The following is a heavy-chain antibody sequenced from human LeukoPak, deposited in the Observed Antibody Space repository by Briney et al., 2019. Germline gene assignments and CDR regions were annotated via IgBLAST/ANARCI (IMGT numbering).Heavy chain of an antibody. CDR3: ARGGYSGYDNIDY. CDR2: ISSSSSTI. V-gene: IGHV3-48*01. J-gene: IGHJ4*02. D-gene: IGHD5-12*01. Sequence: GGSLRLSCAASGFTFSSYSMNWVRQAPGKGPEWVSYISSSSSTIYYADSVKGRFTISRDNAKNSLYLQMNSLRAEDTAVYYCARGGYSGYDNIDYWGQGTLVTVSS. CDR1: GFTFSSYS.